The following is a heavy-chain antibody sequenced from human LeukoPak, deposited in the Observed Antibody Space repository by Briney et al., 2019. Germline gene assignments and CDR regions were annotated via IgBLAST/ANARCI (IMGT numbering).Heavy chain of an antibody. CDR3: AGPYCSSTSCSDSLPFDY. J-gene: IGHJ4*02. Sequence: ASVKVSCKASGYTFTGYYMHWVRQAPGQGLEWMGWINPNSGGTNYAQKFQGRVTMTRDTSISTAYMELSRLRSDDTAVYYCAGPYCSSTSCSDSLPFDYWGQGTLVTVSS. CDR2: INPNSGGT. CDR1: GYTFTGYY. D-gene: IGHD2-2*01. V-gene: IGHV1-2*02.